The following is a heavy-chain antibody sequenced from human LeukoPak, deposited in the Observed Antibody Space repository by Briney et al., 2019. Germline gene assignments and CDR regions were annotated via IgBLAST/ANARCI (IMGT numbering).Heavy chain of an antibody. CDR1: GGSFSDYY. CDR2: ISHSGST. V-gene: IGHV4-34*01. D-gene: IGHD3-16*01. Sequence: PSETLSLTCAVYGGSFSDYYWSWIRQPPGKGLEWIGEISHSGSTNYNPSLKSRINTSVDTSKNQFSLKLSSVTAADTAVYFCARIPPPGATAYGVVDCWGQGTLVTVSS. J-gene: IGHJ4*02. CDR3: ARIPPPGATAYGVVDC.